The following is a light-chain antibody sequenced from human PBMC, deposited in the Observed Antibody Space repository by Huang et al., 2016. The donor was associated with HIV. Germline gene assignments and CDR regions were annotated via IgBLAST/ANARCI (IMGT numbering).Light chain of an antibody. Sequence: EIVLTQSPGTLSLSPGDRATLYCRASQVVANAYVAWYQHKPGQSPRLLIYGASIRASGIPDRFSGSGFGTDFTLTISRLEPDDFAVYFCQQCGSPTWTFGQGTKVEIK. CDR3: QQCGSPTWT. CDR1: QVVANAY. CDR2: GAS. J-gene: IGKJ1*01. V-gene: IGKV3-20*01.